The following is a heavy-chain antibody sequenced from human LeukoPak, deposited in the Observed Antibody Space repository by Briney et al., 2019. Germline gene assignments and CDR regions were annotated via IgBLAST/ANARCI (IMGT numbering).Heavy chain of an antibody. Sequence: GGSLRLSCAASGFTFSSYAMSWVRQAPGKGLEWVSAISGSGGSTYYADSVKGRITISRDNSKNTLYLQMNSLRAEDTAIYYCAKSRGSTLFDSWGQGTLVTVSS. CDR2: ISGSGGST. CDR1: GFTFSSYA. CDR3: AKSRGSTLFDS. J-gene: IGHJ4*02. V-gene: IGHV3-23*01. D-gene: IGHD1-26*01.